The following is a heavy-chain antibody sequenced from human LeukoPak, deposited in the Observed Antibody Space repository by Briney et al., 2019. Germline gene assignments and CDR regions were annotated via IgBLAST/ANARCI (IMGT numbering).Heavy chain of an antibody. V-gene: IGHV1-46*01. CDR3: ARDSLYYDFWSVPDV. D-gene: IGHD3-3*01. CDR2: INPSGDNT. J-gene: IGHJ6*04. Sequence: ASVKVSCKASGYTFTNNFMHWVRQAPGQGLEWMGIINPSGDNTWYAQKFQGRVTMTRDMATSTDYLEVSSLRSEDTAVYYCARDSLYYDFWSVPDVWGKGTTVTVSS. CDR1: GYTFTNNF.